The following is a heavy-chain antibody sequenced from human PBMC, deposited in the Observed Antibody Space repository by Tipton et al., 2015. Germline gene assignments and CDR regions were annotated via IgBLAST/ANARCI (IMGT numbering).Heavy chain of an antibody. J-gene: IGHJ4*02. Sequence: TLSLTCSISAGSISTYYWSWIRQPAGKGLEWIGRIFTSGTTNYTPSLKSRVAISVDASKTQFSLELKSVTAADTAMYYCARGDVAAAGTFDFWGQGTLVTVSS. CDR2: IFTSGTT. D-gene: IGHD2-15*01. CDR3: ARGDVAAAGTFDF. V-gene: IGHV4-4*07. CDR1: AGSISTYY.